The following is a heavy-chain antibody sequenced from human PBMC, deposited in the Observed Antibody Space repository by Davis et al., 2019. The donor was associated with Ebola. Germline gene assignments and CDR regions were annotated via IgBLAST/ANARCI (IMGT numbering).Heavy chain of an antibody. CDR1: GYSFSNYG. CDR2: TSADNAKT. V-gene: IGHV1-18*04. J-gene: IGHJ4*02. D-gene: IGHD7-27*01. CDR3: ARDHQEGVTGDFDY. Sequence: ASVKVSCKASGYSFSNYGISWVRQAPGQGLEWMAWTSADNAKTNYAQRFQGRVTVTTHTDTATANMELRSLRSDDTAIYYCARDHQEGVTGDFDYWGQGTLVTVSS.